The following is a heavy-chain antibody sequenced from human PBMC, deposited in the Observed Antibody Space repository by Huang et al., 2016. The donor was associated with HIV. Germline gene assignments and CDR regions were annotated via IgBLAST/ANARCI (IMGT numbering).Heavy chain of an antibody. J-gene: IGHJ5*02. CDR2: MNGNRGNT. Sequence: QVQLVQSGAEVKKPGASVKVSCKASGYTFTRYDINWVRQAPGKGLEWMGGMNGNRGNTGYAQNFQGRLTLTRDTSIGAAYMELSSLEPADTAVYYCARGGGSHWLGRFDPWGQGTLVTVFS. V-gene: IGHV1-8*03. CDR3: ARGGGSHWLGRFDP. D-gene: IGHD1-26*01. CDR1: GYTFTRYD.